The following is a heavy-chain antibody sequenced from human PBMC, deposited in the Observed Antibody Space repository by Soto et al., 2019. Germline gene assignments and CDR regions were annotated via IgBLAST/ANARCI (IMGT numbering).Heavy chain of an antibody. Sequence: QVQLQESGPGLVKPSQTLSLTCTVSGGSISSGDYYWSWIRQPPGKGLEWIGYIYYSGSTYYNPSLKXRXTXSXXTSKNQFSLKLSSVTAADTAVYYCARERADGGKIYWGQGTLVTVSS. CDR1: GGSISSGDYY. D-gene: IGHD2-15*01. CDR2: IYYSGST. J-gene: IGHJ4*02. CDR3: ARERADGGKIY. V-gene: IGHV4-30-4*01.